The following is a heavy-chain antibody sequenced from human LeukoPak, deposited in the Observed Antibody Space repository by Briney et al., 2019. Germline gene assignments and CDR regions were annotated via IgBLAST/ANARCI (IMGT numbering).Heavy chain of an antibody. CDR3: AKDTRDDHHSDY. CDR1: GFTFSAYG. Sequence: QPGGSLRLSCAVSGFTFSAYGMHWVRQAPGKGPEWVAIISYDGINKYYPDSVKGRFTISRDNSKNTLYLQMNSLRAEDTAVYYCAKDTRDDHHSDYWGQGTLVTVSS. J-gene: IGHJ4*02. D-gene: IGHD1-14*01. CDR2: ISYDGINK. V-gene: IGHV3-30*18.